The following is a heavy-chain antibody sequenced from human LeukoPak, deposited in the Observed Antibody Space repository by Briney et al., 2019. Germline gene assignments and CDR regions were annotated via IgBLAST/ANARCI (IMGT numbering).Heavy chain of an antibody. V-gene: IGHV4-4*02. CDR2: IYHSGST. D-gene: IGHD1-26*01. CDR3: ARSIVGATYDY. Sequence: EWIGEIYHSGSTNYNPSLKSRVTISVDKSKNQFSLKLSSVTAADTAVYYCARSIVGATYDYWGQGTLVTVSS. J-gene: IGHJ4*02.